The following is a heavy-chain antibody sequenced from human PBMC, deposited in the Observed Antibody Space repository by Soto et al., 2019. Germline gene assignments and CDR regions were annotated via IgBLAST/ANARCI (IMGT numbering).Heavy chain of an antibody. J-gene: IGHJ6*02. CDR2: INPNSGGT. CDR1: GYTFTGYY. D-gene: IGHD5-12*01. V-gene: IGHV1-2*04. Sequence: GASVKVSCKASGYTFTGYYMHWVRQAPGQGLEWMGWINPNSGGTNYAQKFQGWVTMTRDTSISTAYMELSRLRSDDTAMYYCARHYSGYDLSYYYGMDVWGQGTTVTVSS. CDR3: ARHYSGYDLSYYYGMDV.